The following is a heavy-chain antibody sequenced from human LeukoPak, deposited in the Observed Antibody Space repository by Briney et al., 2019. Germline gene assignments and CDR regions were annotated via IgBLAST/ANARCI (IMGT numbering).Heavy chain of an antibody. CDR3: AELGITMIGGV. D-gene: IGHD3-10*02. J-gene: IGHJ6*04. V-gene: IGHV3-48*01. CDR2: ISSSSITI. Sequence: GGSLRLSCAASGFTFSSYSMNWVRQAPGKGLEWVSYISSSSITIYYADSVKGRFTISRDNAKNSLYLQMNSLRAEDTAVYYCAELGITMIGGVWGKGTTVTISS. CDR1: GFTFSSYS.